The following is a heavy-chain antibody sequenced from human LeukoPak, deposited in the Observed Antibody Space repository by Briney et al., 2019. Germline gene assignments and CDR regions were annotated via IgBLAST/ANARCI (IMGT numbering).Heavy chain of an antibody. CDR2: ISSSGSTM. D-gene: IGHD1-1*01. CDR3: ARVRRQRLERIYFDS. V-gene: IGHV3-48*04. CDR1: GFTFSSDYT. J-gene: IGHJ4*02. Sequence: GGSLRLSCAASGFTFSSDYTMNWVRQAPGKGLEWVASISSSGSTMFYADSVRGRFTISRDNAKSSLFLQMNSLGGEDTAVYFCARVRRQRLERIYFDSWGQGIPVTVSS.